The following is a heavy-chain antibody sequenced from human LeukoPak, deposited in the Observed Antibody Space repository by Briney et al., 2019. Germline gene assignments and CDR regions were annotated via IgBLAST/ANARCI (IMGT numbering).Heavy chain of an antibody. CDR1: GYTFTNYG. CDR2: VSPSSGHT. V-gene: IGHV1-18*01. D-gene: IGHD6-13*01. J-gene: IGHJ4*02. Sequence: ASVKVSCKAFGYTFTNYGITWLRQAPGQGLEWMGWVSPSSGHTNYTQNLQDRVTMTTDTPTNTAYMELRSLRSDDTAVYYCARDQLAAAVECDYWGQGTLVTVSS. CDR3: ARDQLAAAVECDY.